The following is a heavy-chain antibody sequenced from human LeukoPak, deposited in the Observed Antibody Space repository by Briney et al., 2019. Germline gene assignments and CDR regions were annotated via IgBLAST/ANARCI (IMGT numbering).Heavy chain of an antibody. Sequence: PSETLSLTCTVSGGSIRTTTYYWGWIRQPPGKGLEWIGSIYYSGSTYYNPSLKSRVTISVDTSKNQFSLKLSSVTAVDTAVYYCARGPVRLDRPYDYWGQGTLVTVSS. CDR1: GGSIRTTTYY. J-gene: IGHJ4*02. V-gene: IGHV4-39*02. CDR3: ARGPVRLDRPYDY. D-gene: IGHD1-1*01. CDR2: IYYSGST.